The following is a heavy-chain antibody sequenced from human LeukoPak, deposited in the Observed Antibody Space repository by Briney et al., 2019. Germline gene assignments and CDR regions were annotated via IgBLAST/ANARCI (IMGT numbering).Heavy chain of an antibody. CDR2: ISYDGSNK. J-gene: IGHJ6*02. CDR3: AREDGTDDYYYYYGMDV. CDR1: GFTFSSYA. Sequence: PGGSLRLSCAASGFTFSSYAMHWVRQAPGKGLERGAVISYDGSNKYYADSVKGRFTISRDNSKNTLYLQMNSLRAEDTAVYYCAREDGTDDYYYYYGMDVWGQGTTVTVSS. D-gene: IGHD1-14*01. V-gene: IGHV3-30-3*01.